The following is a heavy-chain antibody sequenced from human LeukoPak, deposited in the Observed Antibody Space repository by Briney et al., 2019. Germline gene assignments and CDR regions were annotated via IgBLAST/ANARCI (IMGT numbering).Heavy chain of an antibody. D-gene: IGHD5-18*01. CDR2: ISSSSSTI. V-gene: IGHV3-48*04. CDR1: GFTFSSYS. J-gene: IGHJ4*02. Sequence: GGSLRLSCAASGFTFSSYSMNWVRQAPGKGLEWVSYISSSSSTIYYADSMKGRFTISRDNAKNSLYLQMNSLRAEDTAVYYCARGSYGYSYGYPLDYWGQGTLVTVSS. CDR3: ARGSYGYSYGYPLDY.